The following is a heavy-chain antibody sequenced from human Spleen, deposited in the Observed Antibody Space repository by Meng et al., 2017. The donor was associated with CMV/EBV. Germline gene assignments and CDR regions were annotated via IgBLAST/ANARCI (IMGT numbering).Heavy chain of an antibody. Sequence: ASVKVSCKASGYTFTGYYMHWVRQAPGQGLEWMGWINPHSGGTNYAQKFQGRVTMTRDTSISTAFMELSRLRSDDTAVYYCARDIGAYSGSYSYHFDYWGQGTLVTVSS. CDR2: INPHSGGT. CDR1: GYTFTGYY. D-gene: IGHD1-26*01. J-gene: IGHJ4*02. V-gene: IGHV1-2*02. CDR3: ARDIGAYSGSYSYHFDY.